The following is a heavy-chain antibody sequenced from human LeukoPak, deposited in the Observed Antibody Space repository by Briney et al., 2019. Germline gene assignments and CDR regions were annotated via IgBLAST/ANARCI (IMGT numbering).Heavy chain of an antibody. D-gene: IGHD5-18*01. J-gene: IGHJ4*02. CDR2: ISGCDSST. CDR1: GFTFSSYA. CDR3: AKEASRGSSFAYTPIEKPYYLDY. Sequence: GGSLRLSCAASGFTFSSYAMNWVRQAPGKGLEWVSAISGCDSSTYHADSVKGRFTISRDNSKNTLFLQMNSLRAEDTAVYYCAKEASRGSSFAYTPIEKPYYLDYWGQGTLVTVSS. V-gene: IGHV3-23*01.